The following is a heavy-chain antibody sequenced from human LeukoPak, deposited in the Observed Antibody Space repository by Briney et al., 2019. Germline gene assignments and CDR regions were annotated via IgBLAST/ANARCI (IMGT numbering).Heavy chain of an antibody. V-gene: IGHV4-38-2*02. D-gene: IGHD1-1*01. Sequence: SETLSLTCTVSGYSIRSGFYWGWIRQPPGKGLEWIGNIHHSGITYYTPSLKSRVTISVDTSKNQFYLKLSSVTAADTAVYYCAEDGNERGAETDYMDVWGKGTTVTVSS. J-gene: IGHJ6*03. CDR3: AEDGNERGAETDYMDV. CDR1: GYSIRSGFY. CDR2: IHHSGIT.